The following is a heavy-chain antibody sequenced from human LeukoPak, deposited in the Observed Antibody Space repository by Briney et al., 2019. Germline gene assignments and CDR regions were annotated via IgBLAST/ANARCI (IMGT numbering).Heavy chain of an antibody. CDR1: GFTFSSYS. Sequence: GSLRLSCAASGFTFSSYSMNWIRQPPGKGLEWIGEINHSGSTNYNPSLKSRVTISVDTSKNQFSLKLSSVTAADTAVYYCARHQTYYYGSGGPFGYWGQGTLVTVSS. D-gene: IGHD3-10*01. CDR3: ARHQTYYYGSGGPFGY. J-gene: IGHJ4*02. CDR2: INHSGST. V-gene: IGHV4-34*01.